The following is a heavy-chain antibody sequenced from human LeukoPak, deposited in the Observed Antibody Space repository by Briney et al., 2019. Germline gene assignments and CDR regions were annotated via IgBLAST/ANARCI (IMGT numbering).Heavy chain of an antibody. CDR3: ARDGQGITIFGVVPPESYFDY. J-gene: IGHJ4*02. Sequence: ASVKVSCKASGGTFSSYAISWVRQAPGQGVEWMGGIIPIFGTTNYAQKFQSRVTITADESTSTAYMELSSLRSEDTAVYYCARDGQGITIFGVVPPESYFDYWGQGTLVTVSS. CDR2: IIPIFGTT. V-gene: IGHV1-69*13. CDR1: GGTFSSYA. D-gene: IGHD3-3*01.